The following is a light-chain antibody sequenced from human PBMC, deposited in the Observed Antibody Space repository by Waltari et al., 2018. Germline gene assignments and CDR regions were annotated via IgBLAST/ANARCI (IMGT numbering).Light chain of an antibody. CDR1: QSLLYSSNNRNY. CDR3: QQFFATPLT. J-gene: IGKJ4*01. Sequence: DIVMTQSPDSLAVSLGERATINCKSSQSLLYSSNNRNYLVWYQQKPGHPPKVVVNWASTRASGVPDRFSGSGSGTDFTLTISSLQAEDVAVYYCQQFFATPLTSGGGTKVEIK. CDR2: WAS. V-gene: IGKV4-1*01.